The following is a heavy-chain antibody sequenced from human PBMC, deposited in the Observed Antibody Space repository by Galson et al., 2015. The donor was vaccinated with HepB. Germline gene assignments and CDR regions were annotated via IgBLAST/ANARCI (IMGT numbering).Heavy chain of an antibody. CDR3: VKGHYEMDV. J-gene: IGHJ6*02. CDR2: CSHSSSDT. Sequence: SLRLSCAASGFPFSDYHMSWIRQAPGKGLEWISYCSHSSSDTNYADSVKGRFTISRDNAKNSLYLQMNSLRVEDTAVYYCVKGHYEMDVWGQGTTVTVSS. V-gene: IGHV3-11*05. CDR1: GFPFSDYH.